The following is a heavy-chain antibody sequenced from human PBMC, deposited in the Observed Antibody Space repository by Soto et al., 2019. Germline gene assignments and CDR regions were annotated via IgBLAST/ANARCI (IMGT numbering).Heavy chain of an antibody. D-gene: IGHD6-6*01. J-gene: IGHJ6*02. V-gene: IGHV5-10-1*01. CDR2: IDPSDSYT. CDR1: GYSVTSYW. CDR3: ASSAYYSSSSYYYYGMDV. Sequence: GEPLKISWKGSGYSVTSYWISWVHQMPGKVREWMGRIDPSDSYTNYSPSFQGHVTISADKSISTAYLQWSSLKDSDTAMYYCASSAYYSSSSYYYYGMDVWGQGSTVTVS.